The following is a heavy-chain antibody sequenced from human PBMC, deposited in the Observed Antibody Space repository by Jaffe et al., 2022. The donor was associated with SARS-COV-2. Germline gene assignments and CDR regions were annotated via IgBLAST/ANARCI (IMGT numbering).Heavy chain of an antibody. CDR2: IKSKNDGETT. D-gene: IGHD1-1*01. Sequence: EVQLVESGGGLAKPGGSLRLSCAASGFTFSKAWMSWVRQAPGKGLEWVGRIKSKNDGETTDYAAPVKGRFTISRDDSKSTLSLHMNDLKTEDTAVYYCNTWNFDFWGRGIMVTVSS. V-gene: IGHV3-15*01. CDR3: NTWNFDF. J-gene: IGHJ2*01. CDR1: GFTFSKAW.